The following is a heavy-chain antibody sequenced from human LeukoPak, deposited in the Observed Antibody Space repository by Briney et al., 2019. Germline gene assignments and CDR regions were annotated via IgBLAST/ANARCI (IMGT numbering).Heavy chain of an antibody. CDR3: ARDLYCTNGVCPFDY. CDR2: IWYDGSNK. D-gene: IGHD2-8*01. CDR1: GFTFSSYG. V-gene: IGHV3-33*01. Sequence: GGSLRLSCAASGFTFSSYGMHWVRQAPGKWMEWVAVIWYDGSNKYYADSVKGRFTISRDNSKNTLYLQMNSLRAEDTAVYYCARDLYCTNGVCPFDYWGQGTLVTVSS. J-gene: IGHJ4*02.